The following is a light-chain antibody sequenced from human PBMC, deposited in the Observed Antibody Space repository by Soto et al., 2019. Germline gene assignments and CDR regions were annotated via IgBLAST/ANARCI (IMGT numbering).Light chain of an antibody. Sequence: EIVLTQSPGTLSLSPGERSTLSFMSSQSVSSSYLAWYQQKPGQAPRLLIYESSNRATGIAARFSGSGSGTDFTLTISSLEPEDFAVYYCQQRSNWPQTFGQGTKVDIK. V-gene: IGKV3D-20*02. J-gene: IGKJ1*01. CDR1: QSVSSSY. CDR2: ESS. CDR3: QQRSNWPQT.